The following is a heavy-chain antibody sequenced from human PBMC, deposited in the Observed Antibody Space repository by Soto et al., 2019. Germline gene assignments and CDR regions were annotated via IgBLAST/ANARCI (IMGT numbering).Heavy chain of an antibody. V-gene: IGHV3-13*05. D-gene: IGHD3-10*01. CDR3: ARGRITMVRGVIMGAFDI. Sequence: GGSLRLSCAASGFTFSSYDMHWVRQATGKGLEWVSAIGTAGDPYYPGSVKGRFTISRENAKNSLYLQMNSLRAGDTAVYYCARGRITMVRGVIMGAFDIWGQGTMVTVSS. CDR1: GFTFSSYD. CDR2: IGTAGDP. J-gene: IGHJ3*02.